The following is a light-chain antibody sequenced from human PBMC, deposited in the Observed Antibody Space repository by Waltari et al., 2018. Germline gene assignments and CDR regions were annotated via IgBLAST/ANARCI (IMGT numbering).Light chain of an antibody. Sequence: QTVVTQEPSLSVSPGGTVTLTCALCSGSFPPTSSATWYQQTPGQAPRTLVYKTNTPSSGVPDRFFGSILGNKVALAITGAQAEDESDYYCLVYMGSGIWVFGGGTKLTVL. CDR3: LVYMGSGIWV. CDR2: KTN. V-gene: IGLV8-61*01. J-gene: IGLJ3*02. CDR1: SGSFPPTSS.